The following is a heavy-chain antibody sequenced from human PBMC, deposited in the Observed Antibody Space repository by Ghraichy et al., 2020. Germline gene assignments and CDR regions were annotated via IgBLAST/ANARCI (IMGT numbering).Heavy chain of an antibody. Sequence: GGSLRLSCTASGFPFLTYMTWFRQGPGKGLEWVSGISTSGDTTYYADSVKGRFTISRDNRKNTLFLQMNSLRAEDTAVYYCTTYGQKPRGGDYWGQGTLVSVSS. J-gene: IGHJ4*02. CDR2: ISTSGDTT. D-gene: IGHD3-10*01. V-gene: IGHV3-23*01. CDR3: TTYGQKPRGGDY. CDR1: GFPFLTY.